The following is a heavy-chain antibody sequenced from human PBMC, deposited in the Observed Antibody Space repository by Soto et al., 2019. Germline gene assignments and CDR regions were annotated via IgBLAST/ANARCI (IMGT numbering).Heavy chain of an antibody. CDR3: ARGGFAPRGFLYLGLDV. V-gene: IGHV4-30-2*06. Sequence: SETLSLTCTVSAGSISSDDDTWTWLRQSPGKALEWIGYIYQSGPTYQNPSLQSRVTISVDKSKNQFSLKLTSVTAADTAVYYCARGGFAPRGFLYLGLDVWGQGTRVTVSS. J-gene: IGHJ6*02. CDR1: AGSISSDDDT. CDR2: IYQSGPT.